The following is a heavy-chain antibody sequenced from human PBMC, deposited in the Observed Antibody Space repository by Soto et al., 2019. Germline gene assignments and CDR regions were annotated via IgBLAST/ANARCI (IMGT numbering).Heavy chain of an antibody. J-gene: IGHJ4*02. V-gene: IGHV3-21*01. Sequence: GGSLRLSCEASGFTFSRFSLNWVRQVPGKVLEWVASISSGSSDTWYADSVKGRFIISRDNAQNSLFLQMNTLRPEDTAMYDCARVAYWGPGTQVTVSS. CDR2: ISSGSSDT. CDR1: GFTFSRFS. CDR3: ARVAY.